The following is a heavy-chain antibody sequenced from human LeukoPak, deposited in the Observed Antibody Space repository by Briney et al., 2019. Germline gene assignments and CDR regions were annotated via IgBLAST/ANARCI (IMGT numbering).Heavy chain of an antibody. V-gene: IGHV3-30*18. Sequence: PGGSLRLSCAASGFTFSSYGMHWVRQAPGKGLEWVAVISYDGSNKYYADSVKGRFTISRDNSKNTLYLQMNSLRAEDTAVYYCAKDLVVVVPAASFYYGMDVWGQGTTVTVSS. J-gene: IGHJ6*02. D-gene: IGHD2-2*01. CDR3: AKDLVVVVPAASFYYGMDV. CDR1: GFTFSSYG. CDR2: ISYDGSNK.